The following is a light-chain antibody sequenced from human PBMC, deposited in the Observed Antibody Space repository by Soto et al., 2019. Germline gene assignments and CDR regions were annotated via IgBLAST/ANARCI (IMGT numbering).Light chain of an antibody. CDR2: GAS. V-gene: IGKV3-15*01. Sequence: MTQSPSTLSASVGDRVTSTCQASQSVSSNLAWYQQKPGQAPRLLIYGASTRATGIPARFSGSGSGTEFTLTISSLQSEDFAVYYCQQYNNWPQTFGQGTKVDIK. CDR1: QSVSSN. CDR3: QQYNNWPQT. J-gene: IGKJ1*01.